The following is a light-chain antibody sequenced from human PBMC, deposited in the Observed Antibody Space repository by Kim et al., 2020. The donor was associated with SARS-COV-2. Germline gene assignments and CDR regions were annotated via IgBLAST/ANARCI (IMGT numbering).Light chain of an antibody. Sequence: APGEEATLACRASQSIISTYLAWFQPKPGQAPRLLMYGASYRATDIPDRFSGSASGTVFTLTISRLEPEDSAVYYCHYYGTSFLTFGGGTKVDIK. CDR2: GAS. J-gene: IGKJ4*01. CDR1: QSIISTY. V-gene: IGKV3-20*01. CDR3: HYYGTSFLT.